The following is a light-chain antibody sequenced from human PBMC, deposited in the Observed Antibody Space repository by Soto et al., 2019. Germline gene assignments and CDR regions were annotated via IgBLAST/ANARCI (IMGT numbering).Light chain of an antibody. CDR3: CSYAGSRNWV. V-gene: IGLV2-11*01. Sequence: QSALTQPRSVSGSPGQSVTISCTGTRSDVGGYNYVSWHQQHPGKAPKLMIYDVTKRPSGVPDRFSGSKSGNTASLTISGLQAEDEADYYCCSYAGSRNWVFGGGNQLTVL. CDR1: RSDVGGYNY. J-gene: IGLJ3*02. CDR2: DVT.